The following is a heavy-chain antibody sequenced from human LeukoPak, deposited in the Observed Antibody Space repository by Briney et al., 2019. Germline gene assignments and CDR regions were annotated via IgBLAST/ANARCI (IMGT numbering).Heavy chain of an antibody. J-gene: IGHJ5*02. V-gene: IGHV3-48*03. CDR2: ISTSSRTI. CDR3: ARESPDYGDYFVGPFDP. Sequence: GGSLRLSCAASGFTFSTYEMNWVRQAPGKGLEWVSYISTSSRTIYYADSVKGRFTISRDNAKNSLYLQMNSLRAEVTAVYYCARESPDYGDYFVGPFDPWGQGTLVTVSS. D-gene: IGHD4-17*01. CDR1: GFTFSTYE.